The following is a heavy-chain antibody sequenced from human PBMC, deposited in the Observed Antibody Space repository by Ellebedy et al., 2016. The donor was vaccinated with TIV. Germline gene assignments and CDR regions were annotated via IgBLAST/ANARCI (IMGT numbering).Heavy chain of an antibody. CDR2: VHPGNGDT. Sequence: AASVKVSCKASRYNFTTYSLNWLRQAPGHRLEWMGWVHPGNGDTRYSQKFQDRITLTRDTSASTAYMELSRLKSEDTAVYYCERHPRNGWAPIDHWGQGTLVTVSS. V-gene: IGHV1-3*01. CDR3: ERHPRNGWAPIDH. CDR1: RYNFTTYS. D-gene: IGHD6-19*01. J-gene: IGHJ4*02.